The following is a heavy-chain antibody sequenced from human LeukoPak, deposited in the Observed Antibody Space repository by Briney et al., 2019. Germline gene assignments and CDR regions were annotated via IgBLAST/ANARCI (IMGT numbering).Heavy chain of an antibody. CDR1: GFTVSSNY. D-gene: IGHD3-22*01. CDR3: ARDRYTYYYDSSGILGAFDI. Sequence: PGGSLRLSCAASGFTVSSNYMSWVRQAPGKGLEWVSVIYSGGSTYYADSVKGRFTISRDNSKNTLYLQMNSLRAEDTAVYYCARDRYTYYYDSSGILGAFDIWGQGTMVTVSS. J-gene: IGHJ3*02. V-gene: IGHV3-66*01. CDR2: IYSGGST.